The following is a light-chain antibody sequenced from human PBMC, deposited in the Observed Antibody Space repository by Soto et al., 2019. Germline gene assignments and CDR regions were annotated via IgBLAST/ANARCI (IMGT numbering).Light chain of an antibody. CDR3: QQFSSYPLT. Sequence: EILLTQSPGTLSLSPGERATLSCRASQSVSSNLAWYQQKPGQAPRLLIYDASSRATGIPDRFSGGGSGTDFTLTISRLQPEDFAVYYCQQFSSYPLTFGGGTKVDI. CDR1: QSVSSN. J-gene: IGKJ4*01. CDR2: DAS. V-gene: IGKV3-20*01.